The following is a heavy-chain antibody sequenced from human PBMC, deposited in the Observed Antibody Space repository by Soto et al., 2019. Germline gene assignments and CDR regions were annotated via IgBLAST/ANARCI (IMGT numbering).Heavy chain of an antibody. J-gene: IGHJ2*01. Sequence: PLQESGPGLVTPPSTLSLTCAVSGGSISRSSYYWGWVRQPPGKGLEWIGSVYYTGTTYYNPSLKSGVSISVDTSDNQVSLTVTSVTAADTAVYYCARHPFWYFDLWGRGSLVSVSS. V-gene: IGHV4-39*01. CDR2: VYYTGTT. CDR3: ARHPFWYFDL. CDR1: GGSISRSSYY.